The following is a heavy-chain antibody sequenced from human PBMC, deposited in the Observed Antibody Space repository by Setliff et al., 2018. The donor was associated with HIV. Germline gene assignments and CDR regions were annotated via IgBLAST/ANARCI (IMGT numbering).Heavy chain of an antibody. D-gene: IGHD3-3*01. CDR2: IWPSDSDT. V-gene: IGHV5-51*01. CDR1: GYSFTNYW. CDR3: ARLSKFYDFWTPDY. Sequence: RGESLKISCHPSGYSFTNYWVGWVRQLPGKGLEWMGLIWPSDSDTIYSPSFQGQVSLSADKSTSTVYLQWSSLKAPDTAVYYCARLSKFYDFWTPDYWGQGTLVTVS. J-gene: IGHJ4*02.